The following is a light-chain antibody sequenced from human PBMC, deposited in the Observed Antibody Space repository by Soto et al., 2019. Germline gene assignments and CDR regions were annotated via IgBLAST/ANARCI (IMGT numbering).Light chain of an antibody. Sequence: DVQMTQSPSTLSASVGDRVTIICRASQSISTWLAWYQQKPGEAPKLLIFDASSLESGVPSRFSGSGSGTEFTLTISCLQPDDFATYYCQQYNNYPLTCGQGTRLEIK. CDR3: QQYNNYPLT. V-gene: IGKV1-5*02. CDR1: QSISTW. J-gene: IGKJ5*01. CDR2: DAS.